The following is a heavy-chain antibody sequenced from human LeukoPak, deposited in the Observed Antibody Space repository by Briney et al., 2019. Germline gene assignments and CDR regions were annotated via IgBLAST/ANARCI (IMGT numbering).Heavy chain of an antibody. J-gene: IGHJ4*02. D-gene: IGHD6-19*01. CDR3: AKGHSSGWYYFDY. Sequence: GGSLRLSCAASGFTFSSYGMHWVRQAPGKGLEWVAVISYDGSNKYYADSVKGRFTISRDNSKNTLYLQMNSLRAEDTAVYYCAKGHSSGWYYFDYWGRGTLVTVSS. V-gene: IGHV3-30*18. CDR1: GFTFSSYG. CDR2: ISYDGSNK.